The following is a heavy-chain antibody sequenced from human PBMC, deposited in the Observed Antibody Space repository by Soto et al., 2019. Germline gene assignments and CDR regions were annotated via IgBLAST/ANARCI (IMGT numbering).Heavy chain of an antibody. Sequence: QVQLVQSGAGGKNLGPQVTVSGKHPASGFPTIKINWVEQAPGQGLGWRGLINPDAGATNYAQRFQGRLRLTRDTSTSTVYMELRSLTFDDTAVYYCARGDIVLVPASEGNWFDPWGQGTLVTVSS. V-gene: IGHV1-46*01. CDR3: ARGDIVLVPASEGNWFDP. CDR1: ASGFPTIK. D-gene: IGHD2-2*01. CDR2: INPDAGAT. J-gene: IGHJ5*02.